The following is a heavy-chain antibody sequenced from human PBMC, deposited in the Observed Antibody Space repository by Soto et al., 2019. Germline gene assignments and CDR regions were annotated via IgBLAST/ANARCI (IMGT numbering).Heavy chain of an antibody. CDR2: IKSKTDGGTT. CDR1: GFTFSNAW. V-gene: IGHV3-15*01. J-gene: IGHJ4*02. CDR3: TTPGRDYVWGSYRDGPDVY. Sequence: EVQLVESGGGLVKPGGSLRLSCAASGFTFSNAWMSWVRQAPGKGLEWVGRIKSKTDGGTTDYAAPVKGRFTISRDDSKNTLYLQMNSLKTEDTAVYYCTTPGRDYVWGSYRDGPDVYWGQGTLVTVSS. D-gene: IGHD3-16*02.